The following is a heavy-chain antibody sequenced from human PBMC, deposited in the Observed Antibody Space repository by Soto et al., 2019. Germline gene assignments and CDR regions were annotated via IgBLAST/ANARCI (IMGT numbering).Heavy chain of an antibody. J-gene: IGHJ6*04. CDR3: ATGGHNDGYHFYHGMDV. CDR1: GGIFTNNA. CDR2: VIPLFDTA. V-gene: IGHV1-69*19. Sequence: QVQVVQSGAEVKKPGSSVKVSCKVSGGIFTNNAISWVRQAPGQGLEWLGGVIPLFDTAYYAQIFRGRLRISADGATTTAYMELSGLTSAETAVYFCATGGHNDGYHFYHGMDVWGKGTTVTVSA. D-gene: IGHD5-18*01.